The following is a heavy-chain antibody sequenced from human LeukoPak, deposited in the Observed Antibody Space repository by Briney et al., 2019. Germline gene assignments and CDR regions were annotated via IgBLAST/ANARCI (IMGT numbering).Heavy chain of an antibody. CDR2: ISVNNGGT. CDR3: ATATQPRGYFLH. CDR1: GFTFTTYS. J-gene: IGHJ1*01. Sequence: ASVKVSCKASGFTFTTYSLAWVRQAPGQSLEWMGWISVNNGGTNYAQSFQDRVTLTRDTSTNTAYLELRSLRSDDTAIIYCATATQPRGYFLHWGQGTLVTVSS. V-gene: IGHV1-18*01. D-gene: IGHD2-2*01.